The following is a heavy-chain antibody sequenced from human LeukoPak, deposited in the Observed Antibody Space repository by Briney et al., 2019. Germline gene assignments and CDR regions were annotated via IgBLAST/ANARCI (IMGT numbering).Heavy chain of an antibody. CDR3: ARDTGWYPFDY. D-gene: IGHD2-15*01. J-gene: IGHJ4*02. CDR2: FYYSGNT. V-gene: IGHV4-59*01. CDR1: GGSISSYY. Sequence: PSETLSLTCTVSGGSISSYYWTWIRQPPGKGLEWIGYFYYSGNTNYNPSLKSRVTISVDTSKNQFSLKLTSVTAADTAVYYCARDTGWYPFDYWGQGTLVTVSS.